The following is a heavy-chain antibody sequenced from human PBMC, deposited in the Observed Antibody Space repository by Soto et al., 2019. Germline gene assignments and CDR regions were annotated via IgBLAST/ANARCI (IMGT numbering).Heavy chain of an antibody. Sequence: GALILSCSASGFTFSSYGMHWVRQAPGKGLEWVAVISYDGSNKYYADSVKGRFTISRDNSKNTLYLQMNSLRAEDTAVYYCEKAENYDFWSGSQPLNFDYWGQGTLVTVSS. CDR2: ISYDGSNK. CDR3: EKAENYDFWSGSQPLNFDY. D-gene: IGHD3-3*01. CDR1: GFTFSSYG. V-gene: IGHV3-30*18. J-gene: IGHJ4*02.